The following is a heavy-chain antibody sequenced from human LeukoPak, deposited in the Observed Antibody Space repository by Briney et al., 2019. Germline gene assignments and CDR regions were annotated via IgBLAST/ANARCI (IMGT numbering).Heavy chain of an antibody. Sequence: SETLSLTCTVSGGSISSYYWSWIRQPPGMGLEWVGYIYYSGSTNYNPSLKSRVTISVDTSKNQFSLKLSSVTAADTAVYYCARDRSTPYGYFDSWGQGTLITVSS. CDR1: GGSISSYY. J-gene: IGHJ4*02. D-gene: IGHD2-15*01. V-gene: IGHV4-59*01. CDR2: IYYSGST. CDR3: ARDRSTPYGYFDS.